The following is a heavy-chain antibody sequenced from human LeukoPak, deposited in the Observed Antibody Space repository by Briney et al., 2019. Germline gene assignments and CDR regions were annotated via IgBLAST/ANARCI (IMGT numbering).Heavy chain of an antibody. CDR3: ARWYYYDGGGCPIDY. Sequence: PGGSLRLSCAASGFTFDDYGMTWVRQGPGKGLEWISGINWNGGSAGYAGSVRGRFTISRDNAKNSLYLQMNSLRAEDTALYYCARWYYYDGGGCPIDYWGQGTPVTVSS. J-gene: IGHJ4*02. D-gene: IGHD3-22*01. V-gene: IGHV3-20*04. CDR1: GFTFDDYG. CDR2: INWNGGSA.